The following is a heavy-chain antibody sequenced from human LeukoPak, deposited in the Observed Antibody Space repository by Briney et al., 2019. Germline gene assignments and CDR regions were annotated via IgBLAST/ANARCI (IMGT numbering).Heavy chain of an antibody. CDR3: ARTELYSYDFDY. Sequence: ASVKVSCKASGYTFTGYYMHWVRQAPGQGLEWMGWINPNSGGTNYAQKFQGRVTMTRNTSISTAYMELSSLRSEDTAVFYCARTELYSYDFDYWGQGTLVTVSS. D-gene: IGHD5-18*01. CDR2: INPNSGGT. J-gene: IGHJ4*02. CDR1: GYTFTGYY. V-gene: IGHV1-2*02.